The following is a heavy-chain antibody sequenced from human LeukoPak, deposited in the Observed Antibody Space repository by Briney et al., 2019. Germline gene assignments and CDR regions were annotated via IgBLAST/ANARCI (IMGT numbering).Heavy chain of an antibody. D-gene: IGHD6-19*01. J-gene: IGHJ4*02. Sequence: SVKVSCKASGGTFSSYAISWVRQAPGQGLEWMGGIIPIFGTANYAQKFQGRVTITTDESTSTAYMELSSLRSEGTAVYYCARGAPGIAVAGTLGTFDYWGQGTLVTVSS. CDR2: IIPIFGTA. CDR1: GGTFSSYA. V-gene: IGHV1-69*05. CDR3: ARGAPGIAVAGTLGTFDY.